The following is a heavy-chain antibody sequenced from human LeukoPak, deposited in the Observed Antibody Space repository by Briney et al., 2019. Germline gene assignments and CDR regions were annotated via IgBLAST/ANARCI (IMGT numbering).Heavy chain of an antibody. CDR3: ARDRERWLQFAFDC. V-gene: IGHV3-21*01. Sequence: IPGGSLRLSCAASGFTFSSYSMNWVRQAPGKGLEWVSSISSSSSYIYYADSVKGRFTISRDNAKNSLYLQMNSLRAEDTAVYYCARDRERWLQFAFDCWGQGTLVTVSS. CDR1: GFTFSSYS. J-gene: IGHJ4*02. D-gene: IGHD5-24*01. CDR2: ISSSSSYI.